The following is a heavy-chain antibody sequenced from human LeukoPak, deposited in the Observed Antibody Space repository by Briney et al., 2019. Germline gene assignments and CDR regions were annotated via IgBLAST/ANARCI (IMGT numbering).Heavy chain of an antibody. CDR3: ARDLSSGYSGNYGAFEY. V-gene: IGHV3-30-3*01. D-gene: IGHD1-26*01. CDR2: ISYDGNNK. CDR1: GCTFSSYA. Sequence: GGSLRLSCAASGCTFSSYAMHWVRQAPGKGLEWVAVISYDGNNKHYVDSVKGRFTISRDNSKNTVYLQMNSLRAEDTAVYYCARDLSSGYSGNYGAFEYWGQGTLVIVSS. J-gene: IGHJ4*02.